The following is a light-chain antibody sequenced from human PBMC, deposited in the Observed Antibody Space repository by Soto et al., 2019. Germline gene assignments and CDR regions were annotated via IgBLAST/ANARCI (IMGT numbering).Light chain of an antibody. J-gene: IGKJ4*01. CDR1: QSVSTN. V-gene: IGKV3-15*01. Sequence: EILMTQSPASLSVSPGENATLSCRASQSVSTNLVWYQQKLGHSPRLLIYDASARPTGIPARFGGMGSGTQFTITISRLQSEDFGVYYGQQYHKWPPLTFGGGTKVEI. CDR3: QQYHKWPPLT. CDR2: DAS.